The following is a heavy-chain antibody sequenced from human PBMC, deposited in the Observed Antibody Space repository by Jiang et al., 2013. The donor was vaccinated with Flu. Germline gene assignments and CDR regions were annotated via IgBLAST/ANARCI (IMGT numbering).Heavy chain of an antibody. CDR1: GGPIRFYY. J-gene: IGHJ5*02. CDR3: ARGLTNVRYNWFDP. Sequence: GPGLVKPSGTLSLTCSVSGGPIRFYYWTWLRQSPGKGLEWIGHIYYTGDTKYNPSLESRVTISVDSSKNQFSLNLNSVTAADTAVYYCARGLTNVRYNWFDPWGQGTLVTVSS. V-gene: IGHV4-59*01. CDR2: IYYTGDT. D-gene: IGHD2-8*01.